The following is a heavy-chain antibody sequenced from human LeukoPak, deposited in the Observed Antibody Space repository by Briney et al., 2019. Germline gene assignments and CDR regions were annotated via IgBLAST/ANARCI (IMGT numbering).Heavy chain of an antibody. V-gene: IGHV3-66*01. D-gene: IGHD5-24*01. Sequence: PGGSLILSCAASGFTVSSNYMSWVRQAPGKGLEWVSVIYSGGSTYYADSVKGRFTISRDISKNTLYLQMNSLRAEDTAVYYCARDRGGRDGYNFDYWGQGTLVTVSS. J-gene: IGHJ4*02. CDR1: GFTVSSNY. CDR2: IYSGGST. CDR3: ARDRGGRDGYNFDY.